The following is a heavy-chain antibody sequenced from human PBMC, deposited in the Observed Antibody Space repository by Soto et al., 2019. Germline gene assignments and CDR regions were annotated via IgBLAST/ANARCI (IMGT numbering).Heavy chain of an antibody. CDR3: ARSDYGDSNSQYFDY. CDR1: GGSISSYY. D-gene: IGHD4-17*01. CDR2: IYASGAT. J-gene: IGHJ4*02. Sequence: PSETLSLTCTVSGGSISSYYWSWIRQPPGGTLEWIGYIYASGATTYNPSLESRVTMSVDMPNNEFSLELTSVTAADSALYFCARSDYGDSNSQYFDYWGQGTLVTVS. V-gene: IGHV4-59*12.